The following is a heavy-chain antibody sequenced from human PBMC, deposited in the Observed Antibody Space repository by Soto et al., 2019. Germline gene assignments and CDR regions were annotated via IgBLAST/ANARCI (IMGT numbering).Heavy chain of an antibody. CDR2: ISSSSSTI. CDR1: GFTFSSYS. Sequence: EVQLVESGGGLVQPGGSLRLSCAASGFTFSSYSMNWVRQAPGKGLEWVSYISSSSSTIYYADSVKGRFTISRENAKNSLYMHMNSLRDEDTAVYYCARGNPITMIVVVAPDFDYWGQGTLVTVSS. J-gene: IGHJ4*02. V-gene: IGHV3-48*02. D-gene: IGHD3-22*01. CDR3: ARGNPITMIVVVAPDFDY.